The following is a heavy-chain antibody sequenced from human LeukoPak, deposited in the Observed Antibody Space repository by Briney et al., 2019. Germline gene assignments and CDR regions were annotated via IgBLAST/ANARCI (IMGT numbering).Heavy chain of an antibody. CDR3: ARTYYDILTAYNPYFDY. D-gene: IGHD3-9*01. CDR2: ISGSGGST. J-gene: IGHJ4*02. Sequence: GGTLRLSCVASGFTFSTYGMSWVRQAPGKGLEWVSAISGSGGSTYYADSVKGRFTISRDNSKNTLYLQMNSLRAEDTAVYYCARTYYDILTAYNPYFDYWGQGTLVTVSS. CDR1: GFTFSTYG. V-gene: IGHV3-23*01.